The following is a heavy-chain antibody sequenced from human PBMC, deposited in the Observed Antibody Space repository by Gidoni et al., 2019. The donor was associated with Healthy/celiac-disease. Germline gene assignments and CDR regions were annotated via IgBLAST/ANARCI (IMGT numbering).Heavy chain of an antibody. Sequence: EVQLVESGGGLVKPGGSLRLSCAASGFTFSSYSMNWVRQAPGKGLEWVSSISSSSSYIYYADSVKGRFTISRDNAKNSLYLQMNSLRAEDTAVYYCARVPIFGVVIDPYYYYYMDVWGKGTTVTVSS. CDR2: ISSSSSYI. CDR3: ARVPIFGVVIDPYYYYYMDV. J-gene: IGHJ6*03. CDR1: GFTFSSYS. D-gene: IGHD3-3*01. V-gene: IGHV3-21*01.